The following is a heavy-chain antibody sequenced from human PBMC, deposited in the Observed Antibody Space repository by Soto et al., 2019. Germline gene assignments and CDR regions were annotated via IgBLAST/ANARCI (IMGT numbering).Heavy chain of an antibody. Sequence: EVQLVESGGGLLKPGGSLRLTCAGSGFTFSNAWMSWVRQAPGKGLEWVARIKSKSDGETTDYAAPVKGRFTILRDDSKNTLFLQMNSLKTEDTAVYHCTTGWYFDLWGRGTLVTVSS. CDR3: TTGWYFDL. V-gene: IGHV3-15*01. J-gene: IGHJ2*01. CDR1: GFTFSNAW. CDR2: IKSKSDGETT.